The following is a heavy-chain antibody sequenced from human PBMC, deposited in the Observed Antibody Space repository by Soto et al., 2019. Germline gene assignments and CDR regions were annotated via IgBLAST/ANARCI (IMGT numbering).Heavy chain of an antibody. D-gene: IGHD6-13*01. CDR3: ARDPLGGSSSWFDY. Sequence: QVQLVQSGAEVKKPGSSVKVSCKASGGTFSSYAISWVRQAPGQGLEWMGGIIPIFGTANYAHKFQGRVTITADESTSTAYMELSSLRSEDTAVYYCARDPLGGSSSWFDYWGQGTLVTVSS. J-gene: IGHJ4*02. CDR2: IIPIFGTA. V-gene: IGHV1-69*01. CDR1: GGTFSSYA.